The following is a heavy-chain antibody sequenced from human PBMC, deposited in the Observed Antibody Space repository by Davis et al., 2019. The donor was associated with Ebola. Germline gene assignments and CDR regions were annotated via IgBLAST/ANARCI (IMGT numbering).Heavy chain of an antibody. D-gene: IGHD1-14*01. CDR1: GFTFSTYG. V-gene: IGHV3-23*01. Sequence: GESLKISCAASGFTFSTYGMSWVRQAPGKGLEWVSGISTGGSSTYLADSVKGRFTISRDDSKNTLSLQMNSLRAEDTAVYYCARDAATKAFDYWGQGTPVTVSS. CDR3: ARDAATKAFDY. CDR2: ISTGGSST. J-gene: IGHJ4*02.